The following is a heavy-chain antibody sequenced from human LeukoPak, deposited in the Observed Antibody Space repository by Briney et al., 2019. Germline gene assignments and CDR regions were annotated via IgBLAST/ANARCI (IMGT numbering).Heavy chain of an antibody. Sequence: GGSLRLSCAASGFTFDDYAMHWVRQAPGKGLEWVSGISWNSGSIGYADSVEGRFTISRDNAKNSLYLQMNSLRAEDTALYYCAKGPPLRNYYRMYGIDYWGQGTLVTVSS. D-gene: IGHD3-22*01. CDR3: AKGPPLRNYYRMYGIDY. J-gene: IGHJ4*02. CDR1: GFTFDDYA. V-gene: IGHV3-9*01. CDR2: ISWNSGSI.